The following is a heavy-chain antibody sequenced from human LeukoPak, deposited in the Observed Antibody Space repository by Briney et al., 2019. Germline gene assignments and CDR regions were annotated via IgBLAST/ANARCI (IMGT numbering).Heavy chain of an antibody. Sequence: PGGSLRLSCVASGFTFPRYAMNWVRQAPGKGLEWVALIWFDGSDKKYADSVKGRFTISRDNSKNTLFLQMNSLRVEDTAVYYCVRDNGPEQLALDLWGQGTLVTVSS. V-gene: IGHV3-33*08. J-gene: IGHJ5*02. CDR1: GFTFPRYA. CDR3: VRDNGPEQLALDL. D-gene: IGHD6-6*01. CDR2: IWFDGSDK.